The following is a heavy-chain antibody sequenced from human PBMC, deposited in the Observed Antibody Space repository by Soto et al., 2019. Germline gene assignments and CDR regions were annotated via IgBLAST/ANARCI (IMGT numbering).Heavy chain of an antibody. J-gene: IGHJ4*02. D-gene: IGHD3-3*01. CDR1: GFTFSSYA. CDR2: SSRNGGST. V-gene: IGHV3-64*02. CDR3: ANDGTIFGVVIEYYFDY. Sequence: GGSLRLSCAASGFTFSSYAMHWVRQAPGKGVEYVSASSRNGGSTYYADSVKGRFTICRDNSKNSLYLQMNSLRAEDTALYYCANDGTIFGVVIEYYFDYWGQGTLVTVSS.